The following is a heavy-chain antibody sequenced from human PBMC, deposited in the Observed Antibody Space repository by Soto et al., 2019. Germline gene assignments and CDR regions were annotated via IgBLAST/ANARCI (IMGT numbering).Heavy chain of an antibody. Sequence: QVQLVESGGGLVKPGGSLRLSCAASGFTFSDYYMSWIRQAPGKGLEWVSYISSSGSTIYYADSVKGRFTISRDNAKNSLYLQMNSLRAEDTAVYYCARDGDSAYYDIWTGYTDFDYWGQGTLVTVSS. CDR1: GFTFSDYY. CDR2: ISSSGSTI. CDR3: ARDGDSAYYDIWTGYTDFDY. V-gene: IGHV3-11*01. D-gene: IGHD3-9*01. J-gene: IGHJ4*02.